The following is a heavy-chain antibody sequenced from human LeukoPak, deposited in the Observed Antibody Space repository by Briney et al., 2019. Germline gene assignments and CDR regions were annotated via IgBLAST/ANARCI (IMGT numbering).Heavy chain of an antibody. V-gene: IGHV4-4*09. CDR1: GGSISSYY. CDR2: IYTSGST. J-gene: IGHJ4*02. Sequence: SETLSLTCTVSGGSISSYYWSWIRQPPGKGLEWIGYIYTSGSTNYNPSLKSRVTISVDTSKNQFSLKLSSVTAADTAVYYCARISSLHHLWYFDYWGQGTLVTVSS. D-gene: IGHD6-6*01. CDR3: ARISSLHHLWYFDY.